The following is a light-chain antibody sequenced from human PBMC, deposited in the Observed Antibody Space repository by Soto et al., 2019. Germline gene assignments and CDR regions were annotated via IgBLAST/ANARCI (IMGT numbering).Light chain of an antibody. CDR2: DAS. V-gene: IGKV3-11*01. CDR1: QIVGGS. Sequence: EIVLTQSPSTLSVSLGERATLSCRASQIVGGSLAWYQQKPGKAPRLLLSDASNRATGIPAVFSGSGSGTDYTIIISRLEPADFVVYYYQQRSKCPPTFGRGTKVEIK. CDR3: QQRSKCPPT. J-gene: IGKJ4*01.